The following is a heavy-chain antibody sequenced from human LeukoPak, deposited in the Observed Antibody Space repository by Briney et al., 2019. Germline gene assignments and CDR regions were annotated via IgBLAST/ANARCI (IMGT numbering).Heavy chain of an antibody. CDR2: MNPNSGNT. CDR1: GYTFTSYD. D-gene: IGHD4-11*01. V-gene: IGHV1-8*03. Sequence: SVKVSSKASGYTFTSYDINWVRQATGQGLEWMVWMNPNSGNTGYAQKFQGRVTITRNTSISTAYMELSSLRSEDTAVYYCPRADYRVDWFDPWGQGTLVTVSS. CDR3: PRADYRVDWFDP. J-gene: IGHJ5*02.